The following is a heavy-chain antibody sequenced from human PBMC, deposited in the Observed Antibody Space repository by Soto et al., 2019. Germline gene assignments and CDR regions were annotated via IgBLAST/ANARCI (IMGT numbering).Heavy chain of an antibody. Sequence: QVQLVESGGGVVQPGRSLRLSCAASGFTFSSYGMHWVRQAPGKGLEWVAVISYDGNKKYYADSVKGRFTISRDNSKNTLYLQMNSLRADDTAVYYCAKDSVVGATWALLFDHWGQGTLVTVSS. V-gene: IGHV3-30*18. D-gene: IGHD1-26*01. CDR1: GFTFSSYG. CDR2: ISYDGNKK. J-gene: IGHJ4*02. CDR3: AKDSVVGATWALLFDH.